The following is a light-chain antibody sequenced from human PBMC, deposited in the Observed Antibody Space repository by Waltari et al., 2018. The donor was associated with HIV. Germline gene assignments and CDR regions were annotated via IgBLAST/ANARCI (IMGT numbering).Light chain of an antibody. CDR3: STHTADDTLA. CDR1: TRDFGPYNF. CDR2: QIT. J-gene: IGLJ3*02. Sequence: QSALTQPASVSGSPGQSVTISCTGTTRDFGPYNFVSWYQQHPVNVPKFLIYQITIRPSGVPHRFSASRSGNTASLTISGLQAEDEAVYYCSTHTADDTLAFGGGTKLTVL. V-gene: IGLV2-14*03.